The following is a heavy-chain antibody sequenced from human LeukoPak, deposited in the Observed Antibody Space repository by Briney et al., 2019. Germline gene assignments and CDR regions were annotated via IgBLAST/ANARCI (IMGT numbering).Heavy chain of an antibody. J-gene: IGHJ4*02. CDR1: GFTFSSYG. CDR2: IWYDGSNK. Sequence: GGSLRLSCAASGFTFSSYGMHWVRQAPGKGLEWVAVIWYDGSNKYYADSVKGRFTISRDNSKNTLYLQMNSLRAEDTAVYYCARVDGSGSYYNPPRYYFDYWGQGTLVTVSS. D-gene: IGHD3-10*01. CDR3: ARVDGSGSYYNPPRYYFDY. V-gene: IGHV3-33*01.